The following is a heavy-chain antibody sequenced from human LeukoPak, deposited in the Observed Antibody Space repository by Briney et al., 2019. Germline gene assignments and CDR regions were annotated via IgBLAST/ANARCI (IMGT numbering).Heavy chain of an antibody. J-gene: IGHJ4*02. CDR3: TTDLNTMVRGASFDY. Sequence: GGSLRLSCAASEFTFSNAWMSWVRQAPGKGLEWVGRIKSKTDGGTTDYAAPVKGRFTISRDDSKNTLYLQMNSLKTEDTAVYYCTTDLNTMVRGASFDYWGQGTLVTVSS. V-gene: IGHV3-15*01. CDR1: EFTFSNAW. D-gene: IGHD3-10*01. CDR2: IKSKTDGGTT.